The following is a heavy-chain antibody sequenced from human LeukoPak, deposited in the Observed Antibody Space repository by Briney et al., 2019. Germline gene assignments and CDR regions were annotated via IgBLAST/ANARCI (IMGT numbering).Heavy chain of an antibody. D-gene: IGHD5/OR15-5a*01. J-gene: IGHJ6*03. V-gene: IGHV1-69*13. CDR2: IIPIFGTA. Sequence: SVKVSCKAPGGPFSSFAISWVRQAPGQGLEWMGGIIPIFGTANYAQKFQGRVTITADESTSTAYMELSSLRSGDTAVYYCARNYLVSGYYYYYYMDVWGKGTTVTVSS. CDR3: ARNYLVSGYYYYYYMDV. CDR1: GGPFSSFA.